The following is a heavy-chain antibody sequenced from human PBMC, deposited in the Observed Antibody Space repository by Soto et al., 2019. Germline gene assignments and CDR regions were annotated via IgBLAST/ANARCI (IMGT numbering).Heavy chain of an antibody. CDR2: IYYSWNT. J-gene: IGHJ6*02. Sequence: SESLSLTCSASGGTMSSGYYYWSWMSQPPGKGREWIGNIYYSWNTYSNPSLKSLITISIHTSKHQFSLKVGSVTAADTAGYYCGSSSLYGMDVWGQGTTVTVSS. V-gene: IGHV4-30-4*01. CDR1: GGTMSSGYYY. CDR3: GSSSLYGMDV.